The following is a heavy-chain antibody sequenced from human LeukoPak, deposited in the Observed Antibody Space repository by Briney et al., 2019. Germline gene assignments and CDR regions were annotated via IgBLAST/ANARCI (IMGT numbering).Heavy chain of an antibody. J-gene: IGHJ4*02. V-gene: IGHV3-23*01. CDR3: AKEGGSPAMVRGVIIRYYFDY. Sequence: PGGSLRLSCATSGFSFSNFAMSWVRQAPGKGLEWVSAIGGSAGSTYHADSVKGRFTVSRDNSNNTLFLQMNSLRAEDTAMYYCAKEGGSPAMVRGVIIRYYFDYWGQGTLVTVSS. D-gene: IGHD3-10*01. CDR1: GFSFSNFA. CDR2: IGGSAGST.